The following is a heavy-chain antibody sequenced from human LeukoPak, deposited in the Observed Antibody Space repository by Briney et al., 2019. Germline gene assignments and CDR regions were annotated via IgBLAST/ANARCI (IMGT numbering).Heavy chain of an antibody. J-gene: IGHJ4*02. CDR3: ARDGDDSSGYYPYFDY. Sequence: ASVKVSCKASGGTFSSYAISWVRQAPGQGLEWMGGIIPIFGTANYAQKFQGRVTITADESTSTAYMELSSLRSEDTAVYYCARDGDDSSGYYPYFDYWGQGTLVTVSS. V-gene: IGHV1-69*13. D-gene: IGHD3-22*01. CDR1: GGTFSSYA. CDR2: IIPIFGTA.